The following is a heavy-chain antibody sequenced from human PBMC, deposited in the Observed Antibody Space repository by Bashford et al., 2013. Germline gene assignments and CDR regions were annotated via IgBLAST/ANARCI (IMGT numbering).Heavy chain of an antibody. D-gene: IGHD6-13*01. CDR3: ARAAADQGYAFDI. J-gene: IGHJ3*02. Sequence: SVKVSCKASGGTFSSYAISWVRQAPGQGLEWMGGIIPIFGTANYAQKFQGRVTITADESTSTAYMELSSLRSEDTAVYYCARAAADQGYAFDIWGQGTMVTVSS. CDR1: GGTFSSYA. V-gene: IGHV1-69*13. CDR2: IIPIFGTA.